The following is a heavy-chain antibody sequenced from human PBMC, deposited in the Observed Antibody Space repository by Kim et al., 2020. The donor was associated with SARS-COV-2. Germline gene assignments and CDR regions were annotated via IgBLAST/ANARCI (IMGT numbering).Heavy chain of an antibody. D-gene: IGHD3-3*01. Sequence: YNPSLKSRVTISVDTSKNQFSLKLSSVTAADTAVYYCASAIFGVVTPFDYWGQGTLVTVSS. J-gene: IGHJ4*02. V-gene: IGHV4-59*01. CDR3: ASAIFGVVTPFDY.